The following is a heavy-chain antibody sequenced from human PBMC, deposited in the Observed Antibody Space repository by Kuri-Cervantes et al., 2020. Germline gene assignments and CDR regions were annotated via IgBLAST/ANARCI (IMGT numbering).Heavy chain of an antibody. J-gene: IGHJ4*02. CDR1: GYTFTYRY. Sequence: ASVKVSCKASGYTFTYRYLHWVRQAPGQGLEWMGWINPNSGGTNYAQKFQGRVTMTRDTSISTAYMELSRLRSDGTAVYYCAKGGATDYYHYFDYWGQGTLVTVSS. CDR3: AKGGATDYYHYFDY. CDR2: INPNSGGT. D-gene: IGHD3-9*01. V-gene: IGHV1-2*02.